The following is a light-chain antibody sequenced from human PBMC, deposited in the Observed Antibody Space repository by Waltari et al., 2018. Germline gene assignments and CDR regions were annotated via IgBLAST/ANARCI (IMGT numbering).Light chain of an antibody. CDR3: QQYHA. Sequence: EIVLTQSPSTLSLSPGERATLSCRATQIMSSSYIAWYQQKPGQAPRLLIYGASSRAAGIPDRFSSSGSVTDFTLTISRLEPEDFAVYYCQQYHAFGPGTKVDLK. CDR1: QIMSSSY. J-gene: IGKJ3*01. V-gene: IGKV3-20*01. CDR2: GAS.